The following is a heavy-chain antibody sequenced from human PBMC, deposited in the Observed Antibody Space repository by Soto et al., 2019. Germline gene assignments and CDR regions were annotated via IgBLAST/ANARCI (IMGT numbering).Heavy chain of an antibody. CDR2: ISSSGSYT. D-gene: IGHD2-15*01. V-gene: IGHV3-11*06. Sequence: QVQLVESGGGLVKPGGSLRLSCAVSGFTFSDYYMSWIRQAPGKGLEWVSYISSSGSYTNYADSVKGRFTISRDNAKNSLYLQTNGLRAEDTAVYSGAHLKTYCSGGTCSLYYFDYWGQGSLVTVSS. J-gene: IGHJ4*02. CDR1: GFTFSDYY. CDR3: AHLKTYCSGGTCSLYYFDY.